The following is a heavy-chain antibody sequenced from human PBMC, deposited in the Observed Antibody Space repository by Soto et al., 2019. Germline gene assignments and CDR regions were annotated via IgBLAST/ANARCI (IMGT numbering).Heavy chain of an antibody. D-gene: IGHD7-27*01. J-gene: IGHJ4*02. CDR3: ASSLLTPFDY. CDR1: GFIFSSYA. V-gene: IGHV3-23*01. CDR2: ISGNGSNT. Sequence: PGGSLRLSCAASGFIFSSYAMSWVRQAPGKGLEWVSLISGNGSNTYYADSVKGRFTISRDNAKNTLYLQMNSLRAEDTAVYYCASSLLTPFDYWGQGTLVTVSS.